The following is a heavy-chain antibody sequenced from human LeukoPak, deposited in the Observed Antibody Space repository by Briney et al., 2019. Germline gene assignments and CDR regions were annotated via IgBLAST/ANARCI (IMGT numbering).Heavy chain of an antibody. CDR2: IHYSGST. J-gene: IGHJ3*02. CDR1: GGSISGYY. V-gene: IGHV4-59*01. D-gene: IGHD3-22*01. Sequence: PSETLSLTCAVYGGSISGYYWSWIRQPPGKGLEWIGYIHYSGSTNYNPSLKSRVTISVDTSKNQFSLKLSSVTAADSAVYYCARGGYLSDAFDIWGQGTVVTVSS. CDR3: ARGGYLSDAFDI.